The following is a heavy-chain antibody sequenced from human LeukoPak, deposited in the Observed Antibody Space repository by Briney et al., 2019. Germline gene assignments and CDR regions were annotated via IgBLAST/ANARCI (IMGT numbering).Heavy chain of an antibody. CDR3: AKDGTSGSSDFDP. J-gene: IGHJ5*02. D-gene: IGHD1-26*01. CDR2: ISYDGSNK. CDR1: GFTFSSYG. Sequence: GGSLRLSCAASGFTFSSYGMHWVRQAPGKGLEWVAVISYDGSNKYYADSVKGRFTISRDNSKNTLYLQMNSLRAEDTAVYYCAKDGTSGSSDFDPWGQGTLVTVSS. V-gene: IGHV3-30*18.